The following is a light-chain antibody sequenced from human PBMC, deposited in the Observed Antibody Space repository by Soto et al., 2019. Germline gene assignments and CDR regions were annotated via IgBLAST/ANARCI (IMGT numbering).Light chain of an antibody. CDR1: GSDIGTYNY. Sequence: QSVLTQPASVSGSPGQSITISCIGSGSDIGTYNYVSWYQQHPGKAPKLLIYAVSNRPSGVSSRFSGSKSGITASLAISGLQAEDEADYYCSSLTFSTFGVCGTGTKVTVL. J-gene: IGLJ1*01. CDR3: SSLTFSTFGV. CDR2: AVS. V-gene: IGLV2-14*01.